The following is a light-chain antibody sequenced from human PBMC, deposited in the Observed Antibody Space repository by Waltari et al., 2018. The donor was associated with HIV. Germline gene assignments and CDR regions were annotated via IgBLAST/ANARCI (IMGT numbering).Light chain of an antibody. CDR3: AVWDDSLTNWL. CDR1: NPNIGSNY. J-gene: IGLJ3*02. Sequence: QSVLTQPPSVSGTPGQRVTISCSGGNPNIGSNYVSWYQQLPGTAPKLLIYRNNQRPSGVPDRFSGSKSGTSASLAISGLRSEDEADYYCAVWDDSLTNWLFGGGTKLTVL. CDR2: RNN. V-gene: IGLV1-47*01.